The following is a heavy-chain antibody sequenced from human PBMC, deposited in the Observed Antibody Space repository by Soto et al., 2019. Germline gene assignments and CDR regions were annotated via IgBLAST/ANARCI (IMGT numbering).Heavy chain of an antibody. V-gene: IGHV3-74*01. CDR3: AREQPGYSYGYGLGY. D-gene: IGHD5-18*01. Sequence: GGSLRLSCAASGFTFSNYWMHWVRQAPGKGLVWVSRIKSDGTYTNYADSVKGRFTISRDNAESTLYLQMNSLRAEDTAVYYCAREQPGYSYGYGLGYWGQGTLVTVSS. J-gene: IGHJ4*02. CDR1: GFTFSNYW. CDR2: IKSDGTYT.